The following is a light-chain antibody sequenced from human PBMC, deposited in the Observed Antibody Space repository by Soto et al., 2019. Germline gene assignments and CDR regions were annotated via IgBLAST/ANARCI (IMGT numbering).Light chain of an antibody. CDR3: QQRQYWPPIT. Sequence: GLTQSPSALSLSPGERATLSCRASQSVSSYLAWYQQKPGQAPRLLIYDTSNRATGVPARFSGSGSGTDFTLTISSLEPEDCAIYYCQQRQYWPPITFGQGTRLENK. V-gene: IGKV3-11*01. CDR2: DTS. CDR1: QSVSSY. J-gene: IGKJ5*01.